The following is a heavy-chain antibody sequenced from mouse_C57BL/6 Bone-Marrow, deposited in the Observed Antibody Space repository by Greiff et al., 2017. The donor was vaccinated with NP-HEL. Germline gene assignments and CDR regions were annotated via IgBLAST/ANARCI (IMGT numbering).Heavy chain of an antibody. V-gene: IGHV5-9*01. CDR2: ISGGGGNT. J-gene: IGHJ3*01. CDR3: ARRVRANWAAFAY. CDR1: GFTFSSYT. D-gene: IGHD4-1*01. Sequence: EVQRVESGGGLVKPGWSLKLSCAASGFTFSSYTMSWVRQTPEKRLEWVATISGGGGNTYYPDSVKGRFTISRDNAKNTLYLQMSSLRSEDTALYYCARRVRANWAAFAYWGQGTLVTVSA.